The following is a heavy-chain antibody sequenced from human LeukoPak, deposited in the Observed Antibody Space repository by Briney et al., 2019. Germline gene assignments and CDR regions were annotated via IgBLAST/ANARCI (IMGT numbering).Heavy chain of an antibody. CDR3: ARGLTVTTGFDY. CDR2: LYNYNPSLESRDSVTT. V-gene: IGHV4-59*01. J-gene: IGHJ4*02. Sequence: SETLSLTCTVSGDSIGSYYWSWIRQPPGKGLEWIGYLYNYNPSLESRDSVTTRYNPSLKSRVTILVDTSENQFSLRLSSVTAADTAVYYCARGLTVTTGFDYWGQGTLVTVSS. D-gene: IGHD4-17*01. CDR1: GDSIGSYY.